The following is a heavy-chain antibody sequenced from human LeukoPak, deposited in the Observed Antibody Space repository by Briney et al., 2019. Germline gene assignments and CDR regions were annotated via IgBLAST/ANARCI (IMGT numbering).Heavy chain of an antibody. CDR1: GGSISSYY. J-gene: IGHJ4*02. CDR2: IYYSGST. V-gene: IGHV4-59*01. CDR3: ARVSEGRWNPFDY. Sequence: ASETLSLTCTVSGGSISSYYWSWIRQPPGKGLEWIGYIYYSGSTNYNLSLKSRVTISVDTSKNQFSLKLSSVTAADTAVYYCARVSEGRWNPFDYWGQGTLVTVSS. D-gene: IGHD1-1*01.